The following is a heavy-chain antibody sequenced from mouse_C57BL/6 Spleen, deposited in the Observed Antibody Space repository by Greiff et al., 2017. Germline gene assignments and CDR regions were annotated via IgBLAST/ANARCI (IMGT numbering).Heavy chain of an antibody. CDR1: GFTFSSYG. Sequence: EVQVVESGGDLVKPGGSLKLSCAASGFTFSSYGMSWVRQTPDKRLEWVATISSGGSYTYYPDSVKGRFTISRDNAKNTLYLQMSSLKSEDTAMYYCARHPYYSNYYFDYWGQGTTLTVSS. D-gene: IGHD2-5*01. CDR3: ARHPYYSNYYFDY. V-gene: IGHV5-6*01. J-gene: IGHJ2*01. CDR2: ISSGGSYT.